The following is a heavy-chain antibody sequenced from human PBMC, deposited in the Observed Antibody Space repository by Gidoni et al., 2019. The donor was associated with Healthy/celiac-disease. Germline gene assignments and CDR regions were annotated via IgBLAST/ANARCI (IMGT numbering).Heavy chain of an antibody. D-gene: IGHD3-10*01. CDR1: VGSFSGYY. Sequence: QVQLQQWGAGLLKPSETLSLTCAVYVGSFSGYYWSWIRQPPGKGLEWIGEINHSGSTNYNPSLKSRVTISVDTSKNQFSLKLSSVTAADTAVYYCARGRIRYYGSGSYLGLIALDYWGQGTLVTVSS. J-gene: IGHJ4*02. CDR3: ARGRIRYYGSGSYLGLIALDY. CDR2: INHSGST. V-gene: IGHV4-34*01.